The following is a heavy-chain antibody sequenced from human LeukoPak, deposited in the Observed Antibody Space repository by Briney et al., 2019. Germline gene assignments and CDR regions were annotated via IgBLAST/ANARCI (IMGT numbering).Heavy chain of an antibody. CDR1: GFTFSSDS. V-gene: IGHV3-48*02. Sequence: GGSLRLSCAASGFTFSSDSMNWVRQAPPQGQEWISYISSSSSVIYYADSVKGRFTISRDNARNSLYLQMNSLRDEDTAVYYCASYNWNDGFFDYWGQGTLVTVSS. D-gene: IGHD1-20*01. CDR2: ISSSSSVI. J-gene: IGHJ4*02. CDR3: ASYNWNDGFFDY.